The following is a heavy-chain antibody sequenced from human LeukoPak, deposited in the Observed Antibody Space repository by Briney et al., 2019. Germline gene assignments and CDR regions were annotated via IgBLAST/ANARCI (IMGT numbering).Heavy chain of an antibody. CDR1: GFTFSDYY. V-gene: IGHV3-23*01. Sequence: GGSLRLSCAASGFTFSDYYMSWIRQAPGKGLEWVSAISGSGGSTYYADSVKGRFTISRDNSKNTLYLQMNSLRAEDTAVYYCAKSLTYYDFWSGYPFDYWGQGTLVTVSS. J-gene: IGHJ4*02. CDR2: ISGSGGST. CDR3: AKSLTYYDFWSGYPFDY. D-gene: IGHD3-3*01.